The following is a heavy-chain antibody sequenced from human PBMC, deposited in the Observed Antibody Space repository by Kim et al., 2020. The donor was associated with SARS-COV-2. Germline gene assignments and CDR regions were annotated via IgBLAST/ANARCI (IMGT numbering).Heavy chain of an antibody. CDR1: GFTFSSYS. D-gene: IGHD3-10*02. CDR2: ISSSSSTI. CDR3: ARCSGSYRTYYFCY. J-gene: IGHJ4*02. V-gene: IGHV3-48*02. Sequence: GGSLRLSCAASGFTFSSYSMNWVRQAPGKGLEWVSYISSSSSTIYYADSVKGRFTISRDNAKNSLYLQMNSLRHEDTAVYYCARCSGSYRTYYFCYWGQGTLVTVSS.